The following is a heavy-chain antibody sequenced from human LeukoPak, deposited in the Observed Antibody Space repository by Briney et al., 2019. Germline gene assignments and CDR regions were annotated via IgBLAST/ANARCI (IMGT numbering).Heavy chain of an antibody. J-gene: IGHJ4*02. V-gene: IGHV1-18*01. Sequence: ASVKVSCKASGYTFTTYGITWVRQAPGQGLEWMGWISAYNGNTNYAQKFQGRVTLTTDTSTSTAHMELRSLRSDDTAVYYCARPSEANYWGQGTLVTVSS. CDR2: ISAYNGNT. D-gene: IGHD6-19*01. CDR3: ARPSEANY. CDR1: GYTFTTYG.